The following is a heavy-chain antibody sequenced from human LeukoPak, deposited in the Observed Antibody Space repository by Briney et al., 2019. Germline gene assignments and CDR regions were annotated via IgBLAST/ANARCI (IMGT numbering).Heavy chain of an antibody. Sequence: PGESLQISCKGSGYTFTIYWIAWVRQMPGKGLEWMGIIYPGDSDTRYSSSFQGQVTISADKSISTAYLQWRSLKASDIAMYYCARGYSGYYIYYGGEGTLVTVSS. CDR1: GYTFTIYW. D-gene: IGHD3-22*01. CDR3: ARGYSGYYIYY. V-gene: IGHV5-51*01. J-gene: IGHJ4*02. CDR2: IYPGDSDT.